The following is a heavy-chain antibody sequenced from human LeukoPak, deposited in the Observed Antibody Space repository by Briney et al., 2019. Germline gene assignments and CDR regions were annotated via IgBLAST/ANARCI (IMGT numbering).Heavy chain of an antibody. D-gene: IGHD3-10*01. J-gene: IGHJ5*02. CDR1: GDSVSSVSYY. CDR3: ARHYGP. CDR2: IYYSGNT. V-gene: IGHV4-39*01. Sequence: SETLSLTCIVSGDSVSSVSYYWDWIRQSPGKGLEWIGSIYYSGNTYYNPSLKSRVTMSVDTSKNLFSLKLNSVTAADTAVYYCARHYGPWGQGTLVTVSS.